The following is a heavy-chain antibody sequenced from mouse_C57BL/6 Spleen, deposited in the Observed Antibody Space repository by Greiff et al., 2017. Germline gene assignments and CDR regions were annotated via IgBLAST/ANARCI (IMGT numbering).Heavy chain of an antibody. V-gene: IGHV3-1*01. CDR1: GYSITSGYD. CDR3: ARDRGLAMDY. Sequence: DVQLQESGPGMVKPSQSLSLTCTVTGYSITSGYDWHWIRHFPGNKLEWMGYISYSGSTNYNPSLKSRISISHDTSKNHFFLKLNSVTTEDTATYYCARDRGLAMDYWGQGTSVTVSS. J-gene: IGHJ4*01. CDR2: ISYSGST.